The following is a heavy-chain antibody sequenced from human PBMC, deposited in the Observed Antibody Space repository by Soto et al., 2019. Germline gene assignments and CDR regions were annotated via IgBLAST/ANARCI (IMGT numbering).Heavy chain of an antibody. J-gene: IGHJ3*01. Sequence: GESLKISCETSGYTFNKHWIGWVRHLPGRGLEWVGIVYPSDSDTIYSPSFQGQVTVSADKSISTAYLQWSSLRASDSGMYYCARARQPLENDAFDVSGHGTMVTVSS. CDR3: ARARQPLENDAFDV. CDR1: GYTFNKHW. CDR2: VYPSDSDT. V-gene: IGHV5-51*01.